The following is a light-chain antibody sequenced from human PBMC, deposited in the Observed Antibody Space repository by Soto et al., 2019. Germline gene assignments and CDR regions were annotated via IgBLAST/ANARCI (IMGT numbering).Light chain of an antibody. Sequence: QSVLTQPPSVSAAPGRTVTISCTGSSGDVGNYDLVSWYQQIPGKAPQLMIFEVSRRPSGVSDRFSGSKSGNMASLTISGLQAEDEADFYCCAYAGSGIWVFGGGTQLTVL. CDR3: CAYAGSGIWV. J-gene: IGLJ3*02. CDR1: SGDVGNYDL. V-gene: IGLV2-23*02. CDR2: EVS.